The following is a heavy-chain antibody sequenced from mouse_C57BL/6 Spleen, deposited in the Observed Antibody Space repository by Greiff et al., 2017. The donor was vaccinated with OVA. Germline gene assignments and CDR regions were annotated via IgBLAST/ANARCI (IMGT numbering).Heavy chain of an antibody. CDR2: IDPSDSYT. Sequence: QVQLKQPGAELVMPGASVKLSCKASGYTFTSYWMHWVKQRPGQGLEWIGEIDPSDSYTNYNQKFKGKSTLTVDKSSSTAYMQLSSLTSEDSAVYYCARSPSRSTFDYWGQGTTLTVSS. V-gene: IGHV1-69*01. J-gene: IGHJ2*01. D-gene: IGHD1-1*01. CDR1: GYTFTSYW. CDR3: ARSPSRSTFDY.